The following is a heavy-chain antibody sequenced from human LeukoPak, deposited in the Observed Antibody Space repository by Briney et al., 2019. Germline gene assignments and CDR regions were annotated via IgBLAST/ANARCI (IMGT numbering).Heavy chain of an antibody. D-gene: IGHD4-17*01. CDR2: ISGSGSNT. Sequence: GGSLRLSCAASGFTFSSYAMTWVRQAPGKGREWVSAISGSGSNTYYADSVKGRFTISRDNSKNTQYILINSLRADDTAVYYCARGNGDYAIHPDYWGQGTLVTVSS. CDR3: ARGNGDYAIHPDY. V-gene: IGHV3-23*01. J-gene: IGHJ4*02. CDR1: GFTFSSYA.